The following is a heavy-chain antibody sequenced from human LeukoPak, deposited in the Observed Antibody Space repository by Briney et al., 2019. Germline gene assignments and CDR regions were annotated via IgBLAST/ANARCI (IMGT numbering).Heavy chain of an antibody. CDR1: GGPISSGGSR. D-gene: IGHD7-27*01. CDR3: ARDWGTYFDY. CDR2: IYYSGST. J-gene: IGHJ4*02. V-gene: IGHV4-31*03. Sequence: SSETLSLTCNVSGGPISSGGSRWSWIRQHPGKGLEWIGYIYYSGSTYYNPSLESRLTMSVDTSKNQFSLHLTSVTAADTAVYYCARDWGTYFDYWGQGTLVTVSS.